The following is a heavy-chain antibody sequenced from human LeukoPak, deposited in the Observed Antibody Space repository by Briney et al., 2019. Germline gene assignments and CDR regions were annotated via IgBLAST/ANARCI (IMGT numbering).Heavy chain of an antibody. J-gene: IGHJ3*02. V-gene: IGHV1-2*02. CDR3: AGSTSSGYYSGDAFDI. CDR1: GYTFTSYY. D-gene: IGHD3-22*01. Sequence: ASVKVSCKASGYTFTSYYMHWVRQAPGQGLEWMGWINPNSGGTNYAQKFQGRVTMTRDTSISTAYMELSRLRSDDTAVYYCAGSTSSGYYSGDAFDIWGQGTMVTVSS. CDR2: INPNSGGT.